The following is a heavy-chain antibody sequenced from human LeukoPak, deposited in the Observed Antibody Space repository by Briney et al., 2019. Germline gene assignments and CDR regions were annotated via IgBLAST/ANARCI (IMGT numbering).Heavy chain of an antibody. D-gene: IGHD3-22*01. V-gene: IGHV1-8*02. CDR3: ARRAVVAEYYYMDV. Sequence: ASVKVSCKASGYTFTSYGINWVRQATGQGLEWMGWMNPNSGNTGYAQKFQGRVTMTRNTSISTAYMELSSLRSEDTAVYYCARRAVVAEYYYMDVWGKGTTVTVSS. CDR2: MNPNSGNT. CDR1: GYTFTSYG. J-gene: IGHJ6*03.